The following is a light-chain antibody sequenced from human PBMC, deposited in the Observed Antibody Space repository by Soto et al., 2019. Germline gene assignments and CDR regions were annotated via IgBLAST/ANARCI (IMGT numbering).Light chain of an antibody. Sequence: DIQMTQSPSSLSASVGDRVTITCRASQSISSYFNWYQQKPGKAPKLQIYAASSLQSGVPSRFSGSGSGTDFTLTISSLQPEDFATYYCQQSYSTPWTFGQGTKVEIK. J-gene: IGKJ1*01. V-gene: IGKV1-39*01. CDR3: QQSYSTPWT. CDR2: AAS. CDR1: QSISSY.